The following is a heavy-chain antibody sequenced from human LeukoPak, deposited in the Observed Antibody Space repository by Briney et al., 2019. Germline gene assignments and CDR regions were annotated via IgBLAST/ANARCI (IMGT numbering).Heavy chain of an antibody. CDR2: IYYSGST. CDR1: GGSISSSSYY. CDR3: ARGRGEVAGTSIDY. J-gene: IGHJ4*02. V-gene: IGHV4-39*01. D-gene: IGHD6-19*01. Sequence: SETLSLTCTVSGGSISSSSYYWGWIRQPPGKGLEWIGSIYYSGSTYYNPSLKSRVTISVDTSKNQFSLKLSSVTAADTAVYYCARGRGEVAGTSIDYWGQGTLVTVSS.